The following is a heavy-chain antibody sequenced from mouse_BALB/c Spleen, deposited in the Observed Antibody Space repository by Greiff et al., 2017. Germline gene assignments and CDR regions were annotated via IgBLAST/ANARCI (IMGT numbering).Heavy chain of an antibody. J-gene: IGHJ1*01. D-gene: IGHD1-1*01. V-gene: IGHV2-9*02. CDR1: GFSLTSYG. CDR3: ARDPFSYYYGSSHWYFDV. Sequence: QVQLQQSGPGLVAPSQSLSITCTVSGFSLTSYGVHWVRQPPGKGLEWLGVIWAGGSTNYNSALMSRLSISKDNSKSQVFLKMNSLQTDDTAMYYCARDPFSYYYGSSHWYFDVWGAGTTVTVSS. CDR2: IWAGGST.